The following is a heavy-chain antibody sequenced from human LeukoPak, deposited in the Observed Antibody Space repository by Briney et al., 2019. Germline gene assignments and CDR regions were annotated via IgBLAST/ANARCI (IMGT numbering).Heavy chain of an antibody. CDR2: IYYSGST. CDR3: AREWGSGEAEASSWFDP. V-gene: IGHV4-39*07. Sequence: PSETLSLTCTVSGGSISSSSYYWGWIRQPPGKGLEWIGSIYYSGSTYYNPSLKSRVTISVDMSKNQFSLKLSSVTAADTAVYYCAREWGSGEAEASSWFDPWGQGTLVTVSS. D-gene: IGHD7-27*01. CDR1: GGSISSSSYY. J-gene: IGHJ5*02.